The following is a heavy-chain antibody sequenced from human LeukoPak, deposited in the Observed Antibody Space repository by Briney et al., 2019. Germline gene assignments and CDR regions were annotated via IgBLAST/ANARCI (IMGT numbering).Heavy chain of an antibody. CDR3: ARGPYYHPSDAFDL. D-gene: IGHD3-22*01. CDR2: IWNDRNPK. CDR1: GLTFTNFA. Sequence: PGGSLRLSCAASGLTFTNFAFHWVRQGPGKGLEWVSVIWNDRNPKYYRDSVNGRFTISRDNFKNTLYLQMNRLTVEDTAVYYCARGPYYHPSDAFDLWGRGTMVTVSS. V-gene: IGHV3-33*08. J-gene: IGHJ3*01.